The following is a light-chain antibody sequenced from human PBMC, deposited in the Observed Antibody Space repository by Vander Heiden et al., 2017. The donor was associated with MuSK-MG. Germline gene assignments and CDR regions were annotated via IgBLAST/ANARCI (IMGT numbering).Light chain of an antibody. CDR1: QSLTHSTGFNY. Sequence: DIVMTQSPLSLPVTPGESASISCRSSQSLTHSTGFNYLDWYLQKPGQSPQLLIFLGSTRASGVPDRFSGSGSGTSFTLRITRVEPEDVGVYYCMQALQTPRTFGQGTKVEI. J-gene: IGKJ1*01. CDR2: LGS. V-gene: IGKV2-28*01. CDR3: MQALQTPRT.